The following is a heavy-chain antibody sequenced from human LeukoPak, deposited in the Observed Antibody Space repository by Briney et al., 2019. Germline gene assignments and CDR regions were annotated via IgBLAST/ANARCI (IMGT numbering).Heavy chain of an antibody. CDR2: ISSSTSTI. CDR3: AKAIAVRPSCFGY. V-gene: IGHV3-48*01. Sequence: GSLLLPRSTSGFTFSNYSMNWVRQAPGKGLEWVSYISSSTSTIYYADSVEGRFTIPRDNAKNSPYLQMNSLRVEDTAVYYCAKAIAVRPSCFGYWGQRILVTVSS. J-gene: IGHJ4*02. D-gene: IGHD3-10*01. CDR1: GFTFSNYS.